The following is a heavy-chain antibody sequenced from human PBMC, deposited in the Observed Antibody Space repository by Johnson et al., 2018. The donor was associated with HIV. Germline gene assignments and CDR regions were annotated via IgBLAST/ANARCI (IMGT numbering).Heavy chain of an antibody. CDR3: ARAEGLTGRNAFDI. J-gene: IGHJ3*02. V-gene: IGHV3-11*04. CDR1: GFSFSDYY. CDR2: ISGSGGST. Sequence: QVQLVESGGGLVKPGGSLRLSCAASGFSFSDYYMTWIRQAPGKGLEWVSAISGSGGSTYYADSVKGRFTISRDNAKNSLYLQMNSLRAEDTAVYYCARAEGLTGRNAFDIWGQGTMVTVSS. D-gene: IGHD1-20*01.